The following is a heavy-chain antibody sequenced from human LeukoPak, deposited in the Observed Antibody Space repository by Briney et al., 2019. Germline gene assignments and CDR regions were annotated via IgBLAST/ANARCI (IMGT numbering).Heavy chain of an antibody. J-gene: IGHJ6*04. D-gene: IGHD3-10*02. CDR1: GFTFSSYE. CDR2: ISSSGSTI. Sequence: GGSLRLSCAASGFTFSSYEMNWVRQATGKGLEWVSYISSSGSTIYYADSVKGRFTISRDNAKNSLYLQMNSLRAEDTAVYYCAELGITMIGGVWGKGTTVTISS. V-gene: IGHV3-48*03. CDR3: AELGITMIGGV.